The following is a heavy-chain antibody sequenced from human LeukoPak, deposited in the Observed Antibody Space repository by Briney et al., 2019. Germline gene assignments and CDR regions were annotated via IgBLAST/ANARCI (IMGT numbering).Heavy chain of an antibody. CDR1: GGSISSYY. V-gene: IGHV4-59*12. D-gene: IGHD6-19*01. J-gene: IGHJ3*02. CDR2: IYYSGSI. Sequence: SETLSLTCTVSGGSISSYYWSWIRQPPGKGLEWIGYIYYSGSINYNPSLKSRVTISVDTSKNQFSLKLSSVTAADTAVYYCARTTYSSGWYVFGAFDIWGQGTMVTVSS. CDR3: ARTTYSSGWYVFGAFDI.